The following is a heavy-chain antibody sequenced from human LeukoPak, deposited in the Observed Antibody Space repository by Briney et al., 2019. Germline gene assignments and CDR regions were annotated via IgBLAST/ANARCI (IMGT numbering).Heavy chain of an antibody. CDR3: ARDKDAPGGDAFDI. CDR1: GFTFSSYS. CDR2: ISSSSSTI. J-gene: IGHJ3*02. Sequence: QAGGSLRLSCAASGFTFSSYSMNWVRQAPGKGLEWVSYISSSSSTIYYADSVKGRFTISRDNAKNSLYLQMNSLRAEDTAVYYCARDKDAPGGDAFDIWGQGTMVTVSS. V-gene: IGHV3-48*01. D-gene: IGHD2-15*01.